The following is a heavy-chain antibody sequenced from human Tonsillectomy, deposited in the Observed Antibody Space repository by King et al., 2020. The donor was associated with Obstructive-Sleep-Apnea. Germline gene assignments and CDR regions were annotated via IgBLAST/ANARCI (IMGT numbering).Heavy chain of an antibody. Sequence: QLVQSAAEVKKPGESLKISCKGSGYSFASYWIGWVRQMPGKGLEWMGIIYPGDSDTTYSPSFQGQVTISADRSIGTAYLHWSSLKASDTAMYFCARHTGLDQQLVLDYWGQGTLVTVSS. CDR2: IYPGDSDT. V-gene: IGHV5-51*01. D-gene: IGHD6-13*01. J-gene: IGHJ4*02. CDR1: GYSFASYW. CDR3: ARHTGLDQQLVLDY.